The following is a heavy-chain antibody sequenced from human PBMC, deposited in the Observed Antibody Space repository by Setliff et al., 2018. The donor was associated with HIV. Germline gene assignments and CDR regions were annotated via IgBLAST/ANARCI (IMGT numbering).Heavy chain of an antibody. Sequence: GASVKVSCKASGYIFISYGISWVRQAPGQGLEWMGWISAYSGNTNYAQKVQGRVTMTTHTPTNTAYMELSSLRSEDTAIYYCARSLREYSYGSPDYWGPGTLVTVSS. CDR1: GYIFISYG. D-gene: IGHD5-18*01. J-gene: IGHJ4*02. CDR2: ISAYSGNT. CDR3: ARSLREYSYGSPDY. V-gene: IGHV1-18*01.